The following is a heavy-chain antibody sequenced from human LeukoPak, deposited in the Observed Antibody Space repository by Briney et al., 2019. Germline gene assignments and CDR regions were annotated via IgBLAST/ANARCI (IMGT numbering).Heavy chain of an antibody. CDR3: VRVRVATMGPPDY. J-gene: IGHJ4*02. CDR1: GFTFSSYG. D-gene: IGHD5-12*01. V-gene: IGHV3-33*08. CDR2: IWYDGSNK. Sequence: PGGSLRLSCAASGFTFSSYGMHWVRLAPGKGLEWVAVIWYDGSNKKYVDSVKGRFTISRDNSKNTLYLQMNSLRAEDTAVYYCVRVRVATMGPPDYWGQGTLVTVSS.